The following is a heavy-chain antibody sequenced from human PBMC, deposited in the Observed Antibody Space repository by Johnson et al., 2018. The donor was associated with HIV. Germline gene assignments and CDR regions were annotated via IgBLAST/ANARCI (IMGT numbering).Heavy chain of an antibody. Sequence: VQLVESGGGVVRPGESLRLSCAGSGFTFDEYGMSWIRQAPGKGLEWVSYISSSVSTIYYADSVKGRFTISRDNAKNTLYLQMNSLRAEDTAVYYCAKDPPLCGGDCYAFDIWGQGTMVTVSS. CDR3: AKDPPLCGGDCYAFDI. V-gene: IGHV3-11*01. D-gene: IGHD2-21*01. CDR2: ISSSVSTI. J-gene: IGHJ3*02. CDR1: GFTFDEYG.